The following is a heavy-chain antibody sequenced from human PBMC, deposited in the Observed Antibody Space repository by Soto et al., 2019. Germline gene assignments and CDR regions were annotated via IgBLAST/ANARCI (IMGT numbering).Heavy chain of an antibody. CDR1: GYTLTELS. J-gene: IGHJ3*02. Sequence: ASVKVSCKVSGYTLTELSMHWVRQAPGKGLEWMGGFDPEDGETIHALKVQGRVTMTEDTSTDTAYMELSSLRSDDTAVYYCAREGGGLPDYYYDSSGYPDAFDIWG. CDR2: FDPEDGET. V-gene: IGHV1-24*01. D-gene: IGHD3-22*01. CDR3: AREGGGLPDYYYDSSGYPDAFDI.